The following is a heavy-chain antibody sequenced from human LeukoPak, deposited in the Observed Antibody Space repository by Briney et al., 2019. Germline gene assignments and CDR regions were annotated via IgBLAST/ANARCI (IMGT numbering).Heavy chain of an antibody. CDR1: GGSISSSSYY. D-gene: IGHD3-22*01. Sequence: SETLSLTCTVSGGSISSSSYYWGWIRQPPGKGLEWIGSIYYSGSTYYNPSLKSRVTISVDTSKNQFSLKLSSVTAADTAVYYCARGRPTYYYDSSGYYPSPYFDYWGQGTLVTVSS. V-gene: IGHV4-39*01. CDR2: IYYSGST. CDR3: ARGRPTYYYDSSGYYPSPYFDY. J-gene: IGHJ4*02.